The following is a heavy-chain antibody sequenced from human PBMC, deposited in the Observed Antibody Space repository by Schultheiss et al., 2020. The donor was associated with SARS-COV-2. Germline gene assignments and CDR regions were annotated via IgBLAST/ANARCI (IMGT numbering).Heavy chain of an antibody. CDR3: ARGGIGVTPISYYYYYYMDV. Sequence: ASVKVSCKASGYTFTGYYMHWVRQAPGQGLEWMGWINPNSGGTNYAQKFQGRVTMTRDTSISTAYMELSRLRSDDTAVYYCARGGIGVTPISYYYYYYMDVWGKGTTVTVSS. V-gene: IGHV1-2*02. CDR2: INPNSGGT. J-gene: IGHJ6*03. D-gene: IGHD4-23*01. CDR1: GYTFTGYY.